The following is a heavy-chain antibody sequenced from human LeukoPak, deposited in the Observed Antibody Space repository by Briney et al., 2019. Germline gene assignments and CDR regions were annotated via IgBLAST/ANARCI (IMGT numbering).Heavy chain of an antibody. J-gene: IGHJ4*02. CDR2: IYYSGST. CDR3: ARDRVAYYYDSSGADY. V-gene: IGHV4-39*07. Sequence: SETLSLTCTVSGGSISSSSYYWGWIRQPAGKGLEWIGSIYYSGSTYYNPSLKSRVTISVDTSKNQFSLKLSSVTAADTAVYYCARDRVAYYYDSSGADYWGQGTLVTVSS. CDR1: GGSISSSSYY. D-gene: IGHD3-22*01.